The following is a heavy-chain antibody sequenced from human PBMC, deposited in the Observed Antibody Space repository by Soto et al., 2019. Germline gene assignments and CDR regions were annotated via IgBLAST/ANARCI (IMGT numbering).Heavy chain of an antibody. Sequence: QVQLQESGPGLVKPSQTLSLTCTVSGGSISSGGYYWSWIRQHPGKGLEWIGYIYYSGSTYYNPSLKSRVTISVDTSKNQFPLKLSSVTAADTAVYYCARETPGSNYVHYWGQGTLVTVSS. CDR1: GGSISSGGYY. CDR2: IYYSGST. V-gene: IGHV4-31*03. J-gene: IGHJ4*02. CDR3: ARETPGSNYVHY. D-gene: IGHD2-15*01.